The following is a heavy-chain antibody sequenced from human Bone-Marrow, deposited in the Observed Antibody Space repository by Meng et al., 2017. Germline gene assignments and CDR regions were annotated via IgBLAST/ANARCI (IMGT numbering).Heavy chain of an antibody. CDR3: SGHVDY. V-gene: IGHV3-15*01. Sequence: EVQRVESGGGFGKPGGSLRPSCAASGFTFSNAWMTWVRQAPGKGLEWIGRMKSNVDGGTVDYAAAVKGRFFISRDDSENTFYLQMNSLKTEDTAVYYCSGHVDYWGHGTLVTVSS. J-gene: IGHJ4*01. CDR2: MKSNVDGGTV. CDR1: GFTFSNAW.